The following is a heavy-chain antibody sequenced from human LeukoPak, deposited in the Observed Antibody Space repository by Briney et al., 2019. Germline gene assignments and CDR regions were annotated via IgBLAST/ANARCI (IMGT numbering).Heavy chain of an antibody. Sequence: SETLSLTCTVSGGSISSSSYYWGWIRQPPGKGLEWIGSIYYSGSTYYNPSLKSRVTISVDTSKNQFSLKLSSVTAADTAVYYCARGGGTSDRKPFDYWGQGTLVTVSS. D-gene: IGHD3-16*01. CDR1: GGSISSSSYY. CDR3: ARGGGTSDRKPFDY. J-gene: IGHJ4*02. CDR2: IYYSGST. V-gene: IGHV4-39*07.